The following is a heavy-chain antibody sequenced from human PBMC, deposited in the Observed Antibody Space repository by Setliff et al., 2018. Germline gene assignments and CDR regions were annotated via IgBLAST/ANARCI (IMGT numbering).Heavy chain of an antibody. J-gene: IGHJ4*02. CDR1: GDSLSDYY. CDR3: ARDPGFHSGTWCLGD. V-gene: IGHV4-34*01. CDR2: INHSGST. Sequence: SETLSLTCAVYGDSLSDYYWSWIRQSPGKGLEWIEEINHSGSTNNNPSLKSRVTISVDTSRNQFSLKLTSVTAADTAVYFCARDPGFHSGTWCLGDWGQGTQVTVSS. D-gene: IGHD2-8*01.